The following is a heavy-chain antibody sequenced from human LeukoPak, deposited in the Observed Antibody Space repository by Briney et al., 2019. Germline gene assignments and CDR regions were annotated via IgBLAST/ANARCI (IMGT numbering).Heavy chain of an antibody. CDR1: GGTFSSYA. J-gene: IGHJ6*02. V-gene: IGHV1-69*04. CDR2: IIPILGIA. CDR3: VRWYHPRQEEYYYYYGMDV. Sequence: SVKVSCKASGGTFSSYAISWVRQAPGQGLEWMGRIIPILGIANYAQKFQGRVTITADKSTSTAYMELSSLRSEDTAVYYCVRWYHPRQEEYYYYYGMDVWGQGTTVTVSS. D-gene: IGHD1-14*01.